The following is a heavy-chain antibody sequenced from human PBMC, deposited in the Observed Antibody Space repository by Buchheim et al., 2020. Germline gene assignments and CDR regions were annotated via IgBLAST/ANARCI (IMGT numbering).Heavy chain of an antibody. CDR2: ISYDGSNK. D-gene: IGHD3-3*01. J-gene: IGHJ6*02. V-gene: IGHV3-30*04. Sequence: QVQLVESGGGVVQPGRSLRLSCAASGFTFSSYAMHWVRQAPGKGLEWVAVISYDGSNKYYADSVKGRFTISRDNSKNTLYLQMNSLSAEDTAVYYSASGRTYDFWSYYYEVQKHYYYYGMDVWGQGTT. CDR3: ASGRTYDFWSYYYEVQKHYYYYGMDV. CDR1: GFTFSSYA.